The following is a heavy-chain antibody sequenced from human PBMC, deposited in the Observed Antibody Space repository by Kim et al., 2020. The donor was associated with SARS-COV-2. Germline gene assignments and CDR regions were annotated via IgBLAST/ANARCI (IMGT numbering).Heavy chain of an antibody. CDR3: ARNPYCSGGSCYSSYGM. CDR1: GYSISSGYY. CDR2: IYHSGST. J-gene: IGHJ6*01. Sequence: SETLSLTCTVSGYSISSGYYWGWIRQPPGKGLEWIGSIYHSGSTYYNPSLKSRVTISVDTSKNQFSLKLSSATAAVTAVYYCARNPYCSGGSCYSSYGM. V-gene: IGHV4-38-2*02. D-gene: IGHD2-15*01.